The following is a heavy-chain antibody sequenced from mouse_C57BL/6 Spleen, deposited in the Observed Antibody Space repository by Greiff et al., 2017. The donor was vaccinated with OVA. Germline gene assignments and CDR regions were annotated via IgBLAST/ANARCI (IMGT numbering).Heavy chain of an antibody. V-gene: IGHV1-15*01. D-gene: IGHD1-1*01. J-gene: IGHJ2*01. CDR3: TRWGYYYGSSYFDY. CDR2: IDPETGGT. CDR1: GYTFTDYE. Sequence: VQLQQSGAELVRPGASVTLSCKASGYTFTDYEMHWVKQTPVHGLEWIGAIDPETGGTAYNQKFKGKAILTADKSSSTAYMELLSLTSEDSAVYYCTRWGYYYGSSYFDYWGQGTTLTVSS.